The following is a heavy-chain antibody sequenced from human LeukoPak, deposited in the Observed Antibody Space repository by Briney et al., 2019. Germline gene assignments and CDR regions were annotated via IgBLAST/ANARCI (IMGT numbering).Heavy chain of an antibody. CDR3: AKGSYYDSSGSFYFDY. V-gene: IGHV3-23*01. CDR1: GFTFSSSA. D-gene: IGHD3-22*01. J-gene: IGHJ4*02. CDR2: ISGSGDNT. Sequence: GGSLRLSCAASGFTFSSSAMSWVRQAPGKGLEWVSGISGSGDNTYYADSVKGRFTISRDNSKNTLYVQVNSLGTEDTAAYYCAKGSYYDSSGSFYFDYWGQGTLVTVSS.